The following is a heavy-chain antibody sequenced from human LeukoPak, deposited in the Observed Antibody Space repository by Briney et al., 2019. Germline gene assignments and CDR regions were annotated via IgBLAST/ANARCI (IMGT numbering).Heavy chain of an antibody. D-gene: IGHD6-19*01. CDR2: INHSGST. CDR1: GGSFSGYY. Sequence: SETLSVTCAVNGGSFSGYYWSWIRQPPGKGLEWIGEINHSGSTNYNPPLKSRVTISVDTSKNQFSLKVRSVTAAVRAVYYCARGRSSIAVAGTPYYYYCMDVWGKGTTVTVSS. J-gene: IGHJ6*03. V-gene: IGHV4-34*01. CDR3: ARGRSSIAVAGTPYYYYCMDV.